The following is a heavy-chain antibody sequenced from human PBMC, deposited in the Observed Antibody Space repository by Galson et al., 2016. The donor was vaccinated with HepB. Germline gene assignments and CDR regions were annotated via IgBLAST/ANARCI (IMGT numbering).Heavy chain of an antibody. D-gene: IGHD3-16*02. V-gene: IGHV3-30-3*01. CDR2: ISFDGSNN. CDR3: ARDDDYVWGTYRYTRTVPQYYFDY. J-gene: IGHJ4*02. Sequence: SLRLSCAASGFTFSSYAMHWVRQAPGKGLEWVAVISFDGSNNFYADSVKGRFTISRDNSKNTLYLQMNSLRAEDTAVYYCARDDDYVWGTYRYTRTVPQYYFDYWGQGTLVPVSS. CDR1: GFTFSSYA.